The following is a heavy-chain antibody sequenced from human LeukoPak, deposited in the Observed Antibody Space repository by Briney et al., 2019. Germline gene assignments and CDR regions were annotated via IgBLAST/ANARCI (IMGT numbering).Heavy chain of an antibody. CDR1: GFTFSTYN. CDR3: ARGYSRAAFDI. V-gene: IGHV3-21*01. D-gene: IGHD2-15*01. J-gene: IGHJ3*02. Sequence: GGSLTLSCAASGFTFSTYNMNWVRQAPGKGLEWVSSISGDSNYRYYGDSVKGRFTVSRDNARNSLLLQMNSLRAEDTALYYCARGYSRAAFDIWGQGTMVTVSS. CDR2: ISGDSNYR.